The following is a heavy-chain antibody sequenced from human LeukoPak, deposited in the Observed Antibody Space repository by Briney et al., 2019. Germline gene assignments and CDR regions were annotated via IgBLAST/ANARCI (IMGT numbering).Heavy chain of an antibody. V-gene: IGHV3-49*03. CDR3: TRDRGAYNLYDY. D-gene: IGHD1-1*01. Sequence: GGSLRLSCTASGFTFGDYAMSWIRQAPGKGLEWVGFIRSKAYGETADYAASVKGRFTISRDDSKAIAYLQMNSLKTTDTAVYHCTRDRGAYNLYDYWGQGTLVTVSS. CDR2: IRSKAYGETA. J-gene: IGHJ4*02. CDR1: GFTFGDYA.